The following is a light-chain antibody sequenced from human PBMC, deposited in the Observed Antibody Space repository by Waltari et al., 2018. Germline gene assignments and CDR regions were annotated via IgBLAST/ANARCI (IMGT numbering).Light chain of an antibody. CDR2: GAS. J-gene: IGKJ2*01. Sequence: DIQMTQSPSSLSASVGDRVTITCRASQRTNSYLNWYQQKPGKAPKLLIYGASSLESGVASGFSGSGSGTEFTLTISSLQPEDSATYYCQQSYSSPYTFGQGTKLEIK. V-gene: IGKV1-39*01. CDR3: QQSYSSPYT. CDR1: QRTNSY.